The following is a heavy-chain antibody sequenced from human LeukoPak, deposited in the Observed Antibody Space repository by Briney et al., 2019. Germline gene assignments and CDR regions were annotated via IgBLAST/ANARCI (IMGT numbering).Heavy chain of an antibody. V-gene: IGHV3-74*01. CDR1: GFTFNTNW. CDR2: INGDGSTT. Sequence: GGSLRLSCAASGFTFNTNWMHWVRQAPGKGLVWVSCINGDGSTTTYADSVKGRFTISRDNAKNTVYLQINNLRAEDTAVYYCARDRYYVPDNWGQGTLVTVSS. J-gene: IGHJ4*02. CDR3: ARDRYYVPDN. D-gene: IGHD3-10*02.